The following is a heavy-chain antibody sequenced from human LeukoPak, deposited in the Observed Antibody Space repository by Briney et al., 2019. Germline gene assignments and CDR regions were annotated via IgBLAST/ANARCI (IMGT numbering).Heavy chain of an antibody. CDR3: ARAFYYGGRWFDP. CDR1: GYTFTGYY. CDR2: INPNSGST. D-gene: IGHD3-10*01. Sequence: ASVKVSCKASGYTFTGYYMHWVRQAPGQGLEWMGWINPNSGSTNYAQKFQGRVTMTRDTSISTAYMELSRLRSDDTAVYYCARAFYYGGRWFDPWGQGTLVTVSS. V-gene: IGHV1-2*02. J-gene: IGHJ5*02.